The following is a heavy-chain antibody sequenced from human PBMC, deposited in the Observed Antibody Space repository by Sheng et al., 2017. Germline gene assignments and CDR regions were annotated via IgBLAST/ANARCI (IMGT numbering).Heavy chain of an antibody. CDR3: ARGLLWFRELSGPWGFDY. Sequence: QVQLVQSGAEVKKPGSSVKVSCMASGGTFSSYAISWVRQAPGQGLEWMGGIIPIFGTANYAQKFQGRVTITTDESTSTAYMELSSLRSEDTAVYYCARGLLWFRELSGPWGFDYWGQGTLVTVSS. D-gene: IGHD3-10*01. J-gene: IGHJ4*02. CDR1: GGTFSSYA. CDR2: IIPIFGTA. V-gene: IGHV1-69*05.